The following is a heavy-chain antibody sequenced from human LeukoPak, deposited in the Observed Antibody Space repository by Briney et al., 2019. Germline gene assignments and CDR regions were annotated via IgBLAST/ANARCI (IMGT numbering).Heavy chain of an antibody. Sequence: GGSLRLSCAASGFTVSSNYMSWVRQAPGKGLEWVSVIYSGGSTYYADSVKGRFTISRDNSKNTLYLQMNSLRAEDTAVYYCARVGAEKNDYGGKYWYFDLWGRGTLVTVSS. CDR2: IYSGGST. CDR1: GFTVSSNY. J-gene: IGHJ2*01. V-gene: IGHV3-53*01. D-gene: IGHD4-23*01. CDR3: ARVGAEKNDYGGKYWYFDL.